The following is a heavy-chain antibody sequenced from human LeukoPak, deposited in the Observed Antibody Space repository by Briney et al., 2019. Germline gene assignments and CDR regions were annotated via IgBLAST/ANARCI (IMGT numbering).Heavy chain of an antibody. V-gene: IGHV3-30-3*01. CDR2: ISYDGSNK. D-gene: IGHD3-3*01. CDR3: ARGDFGAGFDY. CDR1: GFTFSSYA. Sequence: GGSLRLSCAASGFTFSSYAMHWVSQAPSKGLEWVAVISYDGSNKYYADSVKGRFTISRDNSKNTLYLQMNSLRAEDTAVYYCARGDFGAGFDYWGQGTLVTVSS. J-gene: IGHJ4*02.